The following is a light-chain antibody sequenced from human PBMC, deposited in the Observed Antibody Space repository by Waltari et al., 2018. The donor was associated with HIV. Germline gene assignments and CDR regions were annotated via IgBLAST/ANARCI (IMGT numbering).Light chain of an antibody. CDR3: QVWDSSSDDWV. CDR1: NMGGKN. V-gene: IGLV3-21*02. Sequence: SYVLTQPPSVSVAPGQTASMTCGGNNMGGKNVHWYQQKPGQAPVLLVYDNSDRPSGIPERISGSKSGNTAALTISRVEAGDEADYYCQVWDSSSDDWVFGGGTKL. J-gene: IGLJ3*02. CDR2: DNS.